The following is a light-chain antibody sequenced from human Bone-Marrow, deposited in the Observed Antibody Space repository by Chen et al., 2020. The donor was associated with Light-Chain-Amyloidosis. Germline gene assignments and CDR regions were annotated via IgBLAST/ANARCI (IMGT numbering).Light chain of an antibody. V-gene: IGLV1-44*01. CDR2: SNN. CDR3: AAWDDSLDEVV. CDR1: RSNIGTYT. J-gene: IGLJ2*01. Sequence: VLTQPPSASVTPGRRVTLSCSGSRSNIGTYTVNWYQQLPGTAPRLLIYSNNQRPSGVPDRFSGSKSGTSASLAISWLQSEDEADYFCAAWDDSLDEVVFGGGTKLTVL.